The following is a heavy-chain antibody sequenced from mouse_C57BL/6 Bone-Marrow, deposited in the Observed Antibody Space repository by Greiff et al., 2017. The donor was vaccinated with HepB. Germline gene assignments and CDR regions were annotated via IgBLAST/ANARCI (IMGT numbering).Heavy chain of an antibody. CDR3: ARGGIYYYGSSLMDY. Sequence: QVQLQQSGTELVKPGASVKLSCKASGYTFTSYWMHWVKQRPGQGLEWIGNINPSNGGTNYNEKFKSKATLTVDKSSSTAYMQLSSLTSEDSAVSYCARGGIYYYGSSLMDYWGQGTSVTVSS. V-gene: IGHV1-53*01. D-gene: IGHD1-1*01. CDR1: GYTFTSYW. J-gene: IGHJ4*01. CDR2: INPSNGGT.